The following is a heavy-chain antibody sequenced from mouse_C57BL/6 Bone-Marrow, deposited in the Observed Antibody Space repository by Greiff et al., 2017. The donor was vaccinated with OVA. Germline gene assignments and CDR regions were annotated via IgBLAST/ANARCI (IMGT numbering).Heavy chain of an antibody. CDR1: GYTFTSYG. J-gene: IGHJ3*01. CDR3: AREPYYYGSSSWFAY. V-gene: IGHV1-81*01. D-gene: IGHD1-1*01. CDR2: IYPRSGNT. Sequence: QVQLQQSGAELARPGASVKLSCKASGYTFTSYGISWVKQRTGQGLEWIGEIYPRSGNTYYNEKFKGKATLTADKSSSTAYMELRSLTSEDSAVYSCAREPYYYGSSSWFAYWGQGTLVTVSA.